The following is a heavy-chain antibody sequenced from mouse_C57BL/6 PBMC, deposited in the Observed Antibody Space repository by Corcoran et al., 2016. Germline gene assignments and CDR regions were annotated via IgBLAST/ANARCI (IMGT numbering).Heavy chain of an antibody. CDR2: INTYSGVP. CDR3: AGYSNFAY. Sequence: QIQLVQSGPELKKPGETVKISCKPSGYTFTNYGMSWVKQAPGKGLKWMGWINTYSGVPTYADDFKGRFAFSLETSASTAYLQINNLKNEDTATYFCAGYSNFAYWGQATLVTVSA. D-gene: IGHD2-5*01. J-gene: IGHJ3*01. V-gene: IGHV9-3*01. CDR1: GYTFTNYG.